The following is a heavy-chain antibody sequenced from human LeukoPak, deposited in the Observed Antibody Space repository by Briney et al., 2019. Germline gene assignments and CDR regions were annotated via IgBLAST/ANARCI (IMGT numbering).Heavy chain of an antibody. CDR1: GGSISSYY. CDR2: IYYSGST. J-gene: IGHJ5*02. D-gene: IGHD2-15*01. Sequence: SETLSLTCTVSGGSISSYYWSWIRQPPGKGLEWIGYIYYSGSTNYNPSLKSRVSISVDTSKNQFSLKLSSVTAADTAVYYCARGRGGGGSSNSWFDPWGQGTLVTVSS. V-gene: IGHV4-59*01. CDR3: ARGRGGGGSSNSWFDP.